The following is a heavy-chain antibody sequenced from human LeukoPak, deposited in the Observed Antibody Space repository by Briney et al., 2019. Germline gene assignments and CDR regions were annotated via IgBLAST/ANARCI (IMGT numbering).Heavy chain of an antibody. V-gene: IGHV3-33*01. Sequence: PGGSLRLSCAASGFTFSSYGMHWVRQAPGKGLEWVAVIWYDGSNKYYADSVKGRFTISRDNSKNTLYLQMNSLRAEDTAVYYCAREIYGSGTYPYYYYGMDVWGQGTTVTVSS. D-gene: IGHD3-10*01. CDR1: GFTFSSYG. CDR3: AREIYGSGTYPYYYYGMDV. J-gene: IGHJ6*02. CDR2: IWYDGSNK.